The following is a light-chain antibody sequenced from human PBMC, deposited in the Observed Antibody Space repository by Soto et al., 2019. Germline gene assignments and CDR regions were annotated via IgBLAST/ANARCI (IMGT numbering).Light chain of an antibody. CDR2: GAS. CDR1: QSVSTN. J-gene: IGKJ2*01. Sequence: EIVMTQSPATLSVSPGERATLSCRASQSVSTNLGWYQQRPGQAPRLLIYGASTRATGIPARFSGSGSGTEFTLTISSLQSEDFALYSCQQYDYWYTFGQGTKLEIK. V-gene: IGKV3-15*01. CDR3: QQYDYWYT.